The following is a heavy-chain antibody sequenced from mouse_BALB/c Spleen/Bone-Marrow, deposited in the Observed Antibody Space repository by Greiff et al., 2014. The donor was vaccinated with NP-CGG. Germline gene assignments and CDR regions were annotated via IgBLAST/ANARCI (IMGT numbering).Heavy chain of an antibody. Sequence: VQLQESGAELTKPGASVTMSCKASGYTFTNYWIHWIKQRPGQGLERIGYINPGTGYTDYNPNFKDKATLTADKSSITAYMQLSSLTSEDSSVYYCARETGTYVMDYWGQGTSVTVAS. CDR1: GYTFTNYW. D-gene: IGHD4-1*01. CDR3: ARETGTYVMDY. CDR2: INPGTGYT. V-gene: IGHV1-7*01. J-gene: IGHJ4*01.